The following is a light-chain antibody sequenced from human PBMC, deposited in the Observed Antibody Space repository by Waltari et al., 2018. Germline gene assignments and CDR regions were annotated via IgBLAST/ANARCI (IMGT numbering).Light chain of an antibody. Sequence: QSALTQPPSASGSPGQSVTLSSTGTSSDVGASTSVSRYQQHPGKAPKRLIFEVSKRPSGVPDRFSGSKSGNTASLTVSGLQAEDEADYYCSSYAGSNNVVFGGGTKLTVL. CDR1: SSDVGASTS. J-gene: IGLJ2*01. CDR3: SSYAGSNNVV. CDR2: EVS. V-gene: IGLV2-8*01.